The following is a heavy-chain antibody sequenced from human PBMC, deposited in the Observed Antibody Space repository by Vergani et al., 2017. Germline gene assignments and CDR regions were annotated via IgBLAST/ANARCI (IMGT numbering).Heavy chain of an antibody. D-gene: IGHD3-22*01. CDR2: IYPGDSDT. Sequence: EVQLVQSGAEVKKPGESLKISCKGSGYSFTSYWIGWVRQMPGKGLEWMGIIYPGDSDTRYSPSLQGQVTISADKSISTAYLQWSSLKASDTAMYYCARPYYYDSSGYYFDYWGQGTLVTVSS. V-gene: IGHV5-51*01. CDR1: GYSFTSYW. J-gene: IGHJ4*02. CDR3: ARPYYYDSSGYYFDY.